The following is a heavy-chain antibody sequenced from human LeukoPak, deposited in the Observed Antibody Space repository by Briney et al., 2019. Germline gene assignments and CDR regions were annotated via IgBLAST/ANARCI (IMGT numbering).Heavy chain of an antibody. CDR1: GFTFSNYG. V-gene: IGHV3-30*18. Sequence: PGGSLRLSCAASGFTFSNYGMHWVRQAPGKGLEWVAFISYDGIMTFISFDGSNRHYVDSAKGRVTISRDNSKNTLYLQMNSLRAEDTAVYYCVKDLGLRAYHYVGMDVWGEGTTVSVPS. D-gene: IGHD3-10*01. CDR3: VKDLGLRAYHYVGMDV. J-gene: IGHJ6*04. CDR2: ISYDGIMTFISFDGSNR.